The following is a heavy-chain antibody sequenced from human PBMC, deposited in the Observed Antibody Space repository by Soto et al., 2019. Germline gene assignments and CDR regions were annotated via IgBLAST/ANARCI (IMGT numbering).Heavy chain of an antibody. CDR2: IRSKAYNYAT. CDR1: GFSFSGSA. J-gene: IGHJ4*02. Sequence: EVQLVESGGGLVQPGGSLKLSCAASGFSFSGSAIHWVRQASGKGLEWVGRIRSKAYNYATPYAESVRGRFTISRDDSKNTAYLQMNSLKIEYTAVYYCAVGVKGDFDYWGQGTLVTVSS. D-gene: IGHD1-26*01. V-gene: IGHV3-73*02. CDR3: AVGVKGDFDY.